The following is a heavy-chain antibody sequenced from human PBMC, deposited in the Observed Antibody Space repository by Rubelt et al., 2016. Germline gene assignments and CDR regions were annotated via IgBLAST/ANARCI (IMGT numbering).Heavy chain of an antibody. CDR2: IRYDGTNK. Sequence: FSDYGMHWVRQAPGKGLEWVAFIRYDGTNKYYADSVKGRFTISRDNAKNSLYLHMDSLRAEDTALYYCAKGRLYSGVAYFDSWGQGALVTVSS. CDR3: AKGRLYSGVAYFDS. D-gene: IGHD2-15*01. CDR1: FSDYG. J-gene: IGHJ4*02. V-gene: IGHV3-30*02.